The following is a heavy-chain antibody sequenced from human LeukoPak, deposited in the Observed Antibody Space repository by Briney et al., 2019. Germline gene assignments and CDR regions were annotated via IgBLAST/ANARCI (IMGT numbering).Heavy chain of an antibody. CDR3: ARDWFHAIDY. CDR1: GFTFSDTW. CDR2: IRIDGSDT. Sequence: PGGSLRLSCAASGFTFSDTWMHWVRQAPGEGLVWVSRIRIDGSDTRYAESVKGRFTISRDNAKNTLYLQMNSLRAEDTAVYYCARDWFHAIDYWGQGTLVTVSS. J-gene: IGHJ4*02. D-gene: IGHD2/OR15-2a*01. V-gene: IGHV3-74*01.